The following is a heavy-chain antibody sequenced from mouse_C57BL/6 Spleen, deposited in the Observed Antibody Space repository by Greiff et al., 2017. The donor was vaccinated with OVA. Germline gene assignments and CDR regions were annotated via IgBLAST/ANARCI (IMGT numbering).Heavy chain of an antibody. Sequence: QVQLQQSGAELVKPGASVKLSCKASGYTFTSYWMQWVKQRPGQGLEWIGEIDPSDSYTNYNQKFKGKATLTVDTSSSTAYMQLSSLTSEDSAVYYCARPITTVVARGNFDVWGTGTTVTVSS. J-gene: IGHJ1*03. CDR3: ARPITTVVARGNFDV. V-gene: IGHV1-50*01. D-gene: IGHD1-1*01. CDR1: GYTFTSYW. CDR2: IDPSDSYT.